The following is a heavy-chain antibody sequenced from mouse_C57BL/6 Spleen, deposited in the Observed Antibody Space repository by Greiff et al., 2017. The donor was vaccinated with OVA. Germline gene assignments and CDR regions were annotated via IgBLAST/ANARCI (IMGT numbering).Heavy chain of an antibody. Sequence: DVQLQESGPGLVKPSQSLSLTCSVTGYSITSGYYWNWIRQFPGNKLEWMGYISYDGSNNYNPSLKNRISITRDTSKNQFFLKLNSVTTEDTATYYCAGGRYADYWGQGTTLTVSS. V-gene: IGHV3-6*01. CDR2: ISYDGSN. CDR1: GYSITSGYY. J-gene: IGHJ2*01. D-gene: IGHD2-12*01. CDR3: AGGRYADY.